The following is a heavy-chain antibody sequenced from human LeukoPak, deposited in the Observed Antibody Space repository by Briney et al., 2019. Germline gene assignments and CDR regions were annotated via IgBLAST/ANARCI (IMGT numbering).Heavy chain of an antibody. CDR1: GGSISSYY. CDR3: ARVSGYSSGCLDY. CDR2: IYYSGGI. V-gene: IGHV4-59*01. D-gene: IGHD6-19*01. Sequence: SETPSLTCTVSGGSISSYYWSWIRQPPGKGLEWIGYIYYSGGINYNPSLKSRVTISVDTSKNQFSLELSSVTAADTAVYYCARVSGYSSGCLDYWGQGILVTVSS. J-gene: IGHJ4*02.